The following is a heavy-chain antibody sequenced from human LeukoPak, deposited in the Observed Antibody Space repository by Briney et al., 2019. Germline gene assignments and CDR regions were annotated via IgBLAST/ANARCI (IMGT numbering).Heavy chain of an antibody. CDR1: GGSISNHY. D-gene: IGHD4-17*01. CDR3: ARDPTTVTKGFDI. V-gene: IGHV4-59*11. CDR2: ISYSGST. Sequence: SETLSLTCTVSGGSISNHYWTWIRQPPGKGLEWIGYISYSGSTNYNPSLRSRVTISIDTSNNQISLRLSPVTAADTAAYYCARDPTTVTKGFDIWGLGTMVTVSP. J-gene: IGHJ3*02.